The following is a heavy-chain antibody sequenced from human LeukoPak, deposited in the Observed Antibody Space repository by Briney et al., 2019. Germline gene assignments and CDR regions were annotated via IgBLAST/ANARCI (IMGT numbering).Heavy chain of an antibody. Sequence: SETLSLTCTVSGGSISSSSYYWGWIRPPPGKGLEWIGSIYYSGSTYYNPSLKSRVTISVDTSKNQFSLKLSSVTAADTAVYYCARVEYYYDSSGYYPFDIWGQGTMVTVSS. CDR1: GGSISSSSYY. V-gene: IGHV4-39*07. J-gene: IGHJ3*02. CDR2: IYYSGST. D-gene: IGHD3-22*01. CDR3: ARVEYYYDSSGYYPFDI.